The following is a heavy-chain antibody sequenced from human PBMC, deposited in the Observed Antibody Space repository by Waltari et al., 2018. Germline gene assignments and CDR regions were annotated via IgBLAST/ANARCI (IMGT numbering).Heavy chain of an antibody. CDR1: GFTCDDYE. Sequence: EVQIVESGGGLVKPGRCLRLSCAASGFTCDDYEVNWVRQAPGKGLEWVSGITGNSGSIDYADCVKGRFTISRDNAKNSLYLQMNSLRAEDTAFYYCAKDVGVRGTKFVGDLWGQGTLVTVSS. CDR2: ITGNSGSI. V-gene: IGHV3-9*01. CDR3: AKDVGVRGTKFVGDL. J-gene: IGHJ5*02. D-gene: IGHD3-10*01.